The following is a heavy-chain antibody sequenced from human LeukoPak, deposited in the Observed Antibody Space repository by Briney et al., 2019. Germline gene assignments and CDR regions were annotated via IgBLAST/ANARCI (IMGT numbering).Heavy chain of an antibody. CDR1: GYSFTSYW. CDR2: IYPGDSDT. Sequence: PGASLQISCQGSGYSFTSYWIGWVRQLPGKGLEWMGIIYPGDSDTRYSPSFQGQVTISADKSISTPYLQWSSLKASDTAMYYCARALPEWDIVVVPAANGDWFDPWGQGTLVTVSS. J-gene: IGHJ5*02. CDR3: ARALPEWDIVVVPAANGDWFDP. D-gene: IGHD2-2*01. V-gene: IGHV5-51*01.